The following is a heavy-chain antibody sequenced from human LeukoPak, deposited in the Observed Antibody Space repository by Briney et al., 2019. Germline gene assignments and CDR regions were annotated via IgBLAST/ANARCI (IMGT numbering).Heavy chain of an antibody. CDR2: IYYSGST. Sequence: PSGTLSLTCGVSGGSISSSIRWSWVRQHPGKGLEWIGYIYYSGSTYYNPSLKSRVTISVDTSKNQFSLKLSSVTAADTAVCYCAGERFRPSGYYYDSSGYSNWFDPWGQGTLVTVSS. CDR3: AGERFRPSGYYYDSSGYSNWFDP. V-gene: IGHV4-31*11. CDR1: GGSISSSIR. J-gene: IGHJ5*02. D-gene: IGHD3-22*01.